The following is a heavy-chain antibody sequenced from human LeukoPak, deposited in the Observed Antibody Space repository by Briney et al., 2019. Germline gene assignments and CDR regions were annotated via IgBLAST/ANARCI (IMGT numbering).Heavy chain of an antibody. CDR3: ARGPRSSVYNYFDY. V-gene: IGHV3-7*01. D-gene: IGHD3-22*01. CDR1: GFTFSNYW. J-gene: IGHJ4*02. CDR2: INEDGGEK. Sequence: GGSLRLSCAASGFTFSNYWMYWVRQAPGKGLEWVANINEDGGEKFYVDSVKGRFTISRDNAKNSLFLQVNSLRAKDTALYYCARGPRSSVYNYFDYWGQGTPVTVSS.